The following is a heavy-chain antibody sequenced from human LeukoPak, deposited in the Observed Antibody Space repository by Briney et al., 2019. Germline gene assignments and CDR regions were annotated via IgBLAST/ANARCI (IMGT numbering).Heavy chain of an antibody. J-gene: IGHJ6*04. D-gene: IGHD3-10*01. V-gene: IGHV3-53*01. CDR1: GFTVSSNY. CDR2: IYSGGST. Sequence: PGGSLRLSCAASGFTVSSNYMSWVRQAPGKGLEWVSVIYSGGSTYYADSVKGRFTISRGNSKNTLYLQMNSLRAEDTAVYYCARVLTMVRGVMDVWGKGTTVTVSS. CDR3: ARVLTMVRGVMDV.